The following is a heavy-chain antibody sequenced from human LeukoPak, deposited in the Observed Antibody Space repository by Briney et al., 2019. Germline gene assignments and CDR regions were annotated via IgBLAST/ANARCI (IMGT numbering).Heavy chain of an antibody. V-gene: IGHV3-21*01. J-gene: IGHJ4*02. CDR2: ISSSSSYI. CDR3: ARVKPGNYFDY. Sequence: GGSLRLSCAASGFAFSSYSMNWVRQAPGKGLEWVSSISSSSSYIYYADSVKGRFTISRDNAKNSLYLQMNSLRAEDTAVYYCARVKPGNYFDYWGQGTLVTVSS. CDR1: GFAFSSYS. D-gene: IGHD1-14*01.